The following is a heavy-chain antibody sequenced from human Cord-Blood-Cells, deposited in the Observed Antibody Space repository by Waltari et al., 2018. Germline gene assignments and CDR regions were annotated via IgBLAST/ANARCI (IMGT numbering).Heavy chain of an antibody. CDR2: IYYSGST. J-gene: IGHJ4*02. CDR1: GGPVSSGSYY. V-gene: IGHV4-61*01. D-gene: IGHD1-1*01. CDR3: ARKGTGTDY. Sequence: QVQLQESGPGLVKPSETLSLTCTVSGGPVSSGSYYWSWIRQPPGKGLEWIGYIYYSGSTNYNPSLKIRVTISVDTSKNQFSLKLSSVTAADTAVYYCARKGTGTDYWGQGTLVTVSS.